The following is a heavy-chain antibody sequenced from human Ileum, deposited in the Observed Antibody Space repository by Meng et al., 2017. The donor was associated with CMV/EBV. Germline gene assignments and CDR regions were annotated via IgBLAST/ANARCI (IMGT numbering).Heavy chain of an antibody. D-gene: IGHD2-15*01. CDR3: ARGASWYIFDY. V-gene: IGHV4-39*07. Sequence: WVRQAPGKGLEWIGSIYYSGSTYYNPSLKSRVTISVDTSKNQFSLKLSSVTAADTAVYYCARGASWYIFDYWGQGTLVTVSS. CDR2: IYYSGST. J-gene: IGHJ4*02.